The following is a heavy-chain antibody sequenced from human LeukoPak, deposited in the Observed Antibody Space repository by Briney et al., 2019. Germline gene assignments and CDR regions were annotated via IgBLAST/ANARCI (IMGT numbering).Heavy chain of an antibody. V-gene: IGHV3-30*04. Sequence: GGSLRLSCAASGFTFSSYAMHWVRQAPGKGLEWVAVISYDGSNKYYADSVKGRFTISRDNSKNTLYLQMNSLRAEDTAVYYCARDYGDYYYYYGMDVWGKGTTVTVSS. CDR3: ARDYGDYYYYYGMDV. D-gene: IGHD4-17*01. J-gene: IGHJ6*04. CDR1: GFTFSSYA. CDR2: ISYDGSNK.